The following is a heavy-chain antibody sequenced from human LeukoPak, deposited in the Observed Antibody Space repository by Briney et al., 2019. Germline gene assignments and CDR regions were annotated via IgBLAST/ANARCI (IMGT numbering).Heavy chain of an antibody. CDR1: GFTFSSYS. V-gene: IGHV3-21*01. J-gene: IGHJ4*02. CDR3: ARADSSSSRLDC. Sequence: GGSLRLSCAASGFTFSSYSMSWVRQAPGKGLEWVSSINSKSRYIYYADSLKGRFTISRDNGKNSVYLQMNSLRAEDTAVYFCARADSSSSRLDCWGQGTLVTVSS. CDR2: INSKSRYI. D-gene: IGHD6-6*01.